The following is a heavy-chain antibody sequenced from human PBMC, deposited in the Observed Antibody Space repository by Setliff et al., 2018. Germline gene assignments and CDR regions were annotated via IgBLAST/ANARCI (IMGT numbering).Heavy chain of an antibody. CDR2: ISATSGTT. Sequence: GESLKISCAASGFTFSSYAMTWVRQAPGKGLECVSGISATSGTTNYADSVKGRFTISGDNSKNTLYVQMNSLRADDTAVYYCAKLRTPGTGYYYYAMDVWGQGTTVTVSS. J-gene: IGHJ6*02. V-gene: IGHV3-23*01. D-gene: IGHD3-10*01. CDR1: GFTFSSYA. CDR3: AKLRTPGTGYYYYAMDV.